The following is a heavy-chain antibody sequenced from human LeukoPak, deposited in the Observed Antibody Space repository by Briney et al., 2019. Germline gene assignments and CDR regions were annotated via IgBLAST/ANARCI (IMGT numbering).Heavy chain of an antibody. V-gene: IGHV4-61*02. CDR1: GGSVNTGSYY. J-gene: IGHJ3*02. D-gene: IGHD6-19*01. Sequence: PSETLSLTCTVSGGSVNTGSYYWSWIRQPAGKGLEWIGRIYTSGSTNYNPSLKSRATMSVDTSKNQFSLKLSSVTAADTAVYYCARARGEQWLVRNAFDIWGQGTMVTVSS. CDR3: ARARGEQWLVRNAFDI. CDR2: IYTSGST.